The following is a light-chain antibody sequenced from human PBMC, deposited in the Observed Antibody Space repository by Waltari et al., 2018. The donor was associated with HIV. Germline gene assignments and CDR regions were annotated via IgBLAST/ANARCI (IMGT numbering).Light chain of an antibody. J-gene: IGLJ3*02. CDR3: QSFDSTNQV. V-gene: IGLV6-57*01. Sequence: FMLTQPHSVSESPGKTVTISCTRSSGNIASDYVQWYQQRPGSSPTTVIYEDKHRPSGVPDRFSGSIDSSSNSASRTISGLKTEDEADYYCQSFDSTNQVFGGGTKLTVL. CDR2: EDK. CDR1: SGNIASDY.